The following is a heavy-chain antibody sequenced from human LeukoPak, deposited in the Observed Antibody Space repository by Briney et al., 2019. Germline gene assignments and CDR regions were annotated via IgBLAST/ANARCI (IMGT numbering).Heavy chain of an antibody. CDR2: ISAYNGNT. CDR1: GYTFTGYG. D-gene: IGHD2-15*01. V-gene: IGHV1-18*01. Sequence: ASVKVSCKASGYTFTGYGISWVRQAPGQGLEWMGWISAYNGNTNYAQKLQGRVTMTTDTSTSTAYMELRSLRSDDTAVYYCARTGALAKYCSGGSCYSHYYYYMDVWGKGTTVTVSS. CDR3: ARTGALAKYCSGGSCYSHYYYYMDV. J-gene: IGHJ6*03.